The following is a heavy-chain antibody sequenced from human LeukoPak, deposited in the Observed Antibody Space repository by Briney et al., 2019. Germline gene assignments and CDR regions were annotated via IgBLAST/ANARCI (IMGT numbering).Heavy chain of an antibody. V-gene: IGHV4-30-4*01. D-gene: IGHD6-19*01. CDR2: IYYSGST. Sequence: SETLSLTCTVSGGSISSGDYYWSWIRQPPGKGLEWIGYIYYSGSTYYNPSLKSRVTISLDTTKNQFSLKLSSVTAADTAVYYCARHMSSGWLVDYWGQGTLVTVSS. CDR1: GGSISSGDYY. J-gene: IGHJ4*02. CDR3: ARHMSSGWLVDY.